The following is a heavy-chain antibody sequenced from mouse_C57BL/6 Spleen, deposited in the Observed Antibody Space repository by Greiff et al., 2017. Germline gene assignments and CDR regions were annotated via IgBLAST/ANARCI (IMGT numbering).Heavy chain of an antibody. Sequence: QVQLQQPGAELVKPGASVKLSCKASGYTFTSYWMHWVKQRPGQGLEWIGMIHPNSGSTNYNEKFKSKATLTVDKSSSTAYMQLSSLTSEDSAVYYCATGCYGSSYVSAYWGQGTLVTVSA. D-gene: IGHD1-1*01. CDR3: ATGCYGSSYVSAY. J-gene: IGHJ3*01. CDR1: GYTFTSYW. V-gene: IGHV1-64*01. CDR2: IHPNSGST.